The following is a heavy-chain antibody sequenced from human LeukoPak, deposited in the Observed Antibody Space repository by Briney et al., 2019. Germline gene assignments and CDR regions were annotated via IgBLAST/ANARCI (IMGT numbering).Heavy chain of an antibody. V-gene: IGHV3-20*04. CDR1: GFTFDDYG. D-gene: IGHD6-6*01. J-gene: IGHJ4*02. CDR3: ARDQLYSSSAHDY. Sequence: PGGSLRLSCAASGFTFDDYGMSWVRQAPGKGQEGGSGINWNCGSTGYADSVKGRFTISRDSAKNSLYLQMQSLRAEDTALYYCARDQLYSSSAHDYWGQGTLVTVSS. CDR2: INWNCGST.